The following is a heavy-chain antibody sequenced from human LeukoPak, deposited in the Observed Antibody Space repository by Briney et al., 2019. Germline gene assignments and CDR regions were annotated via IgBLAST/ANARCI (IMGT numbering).Heavy chain of an antibody. CDR3: ARLQSYGSGRSYYMDV. D-gene: IGHD3-10*01. V-gene: IGHV4-4*09. CDR2: IYTSGNT. J-gene: IGHJ6*03. Sequence: SETLSLTCTVSGASISSSYWSWIRQPPGEGLEWIGYIYTSGNTNYNPSLQSRVTMSVDTSKNQFSLNLNSVTAADTAVYYCARLQSYGSGRSYYMDVWANGATVTVSS. CDR1: GASISSSY.